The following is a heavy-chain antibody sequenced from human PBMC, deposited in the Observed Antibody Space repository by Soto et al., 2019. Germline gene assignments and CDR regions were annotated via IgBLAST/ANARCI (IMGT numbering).Heavy chain of an antibody. CDR1: GFTFSSYG. Sequence: GSLRLSCAASGFTFSSYGMHWVRQAPGKGLEWVAVISYDGSNKYYADSVKGRFTISRDNSKNTLYLQMNSLRAEDTAVYYCAKDLYRPYYYYYYGMDVWGQGTTVTVSS. D-gene: IGHD2-2*02. CDR3: AKDLYRPYYYYYYGMDV. V-gene: IGHV3-30*18. J-gene: IGHJ6*02. CDR2: ISYDGSNK.